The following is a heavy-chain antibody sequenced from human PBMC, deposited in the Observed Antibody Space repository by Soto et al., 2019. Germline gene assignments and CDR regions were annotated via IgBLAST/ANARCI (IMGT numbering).Heavy chain of an antibody. CDR3: VRTACVINNCSYRGVR. CDR1: GFDFKTYG. J-gene: IGHJ4*02. V-gene: IGHV3-33*01. Sequence: QGQLVESGGGVVQPRRSLRLSCVASGFDFKTYGMHWVRQAPGKGLEWVAVIGFDGTNIHYSDSVRGRFSISRDNSENTVSLQMNSLRVEDTALYYCVRTACVINNCSYRGVRWGQGTLVIV. CDR2: IGFDGTNI. D-gene: IGHD1-20*01.